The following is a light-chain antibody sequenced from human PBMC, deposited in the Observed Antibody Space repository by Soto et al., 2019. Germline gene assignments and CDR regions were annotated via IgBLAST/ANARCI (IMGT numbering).Light chain of an antibody. Sequence: EMVTTQSPATLSVSPGERATLSCRASQNVNSNLAWYQQKPGQAPRLLIYGASTRATGIPARFSGSGSGTEFTLTISSLQSEDFAVYYCQQYNEWPFTFGPGTKVDIK. CDR2: GAS. CDR3: QQYNEWPFT. V-gene: IGKV3-15*01. CDR1: QNVNSN. J-gene: IGKJ3*01.